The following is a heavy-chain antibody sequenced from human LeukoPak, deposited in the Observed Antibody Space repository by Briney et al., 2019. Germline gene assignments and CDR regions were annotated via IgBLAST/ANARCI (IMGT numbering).Heavy chain of an antibody. CDR1: GYTFTGYY. J-gene: IGHJ4*02. CDR3: ARGSDSSGFFDY. Sequence: ASVKVSCKASGYTFTGYYMHWVRQAPGQGLEWMGWINPNSGGTNYAQKLQGRVTMTTDTSTSTAYMELRSLRSDDTAVYYCARGSDSSGFFDYWGQGTLVTVSS. CDR2: INPNSGGT. D-gene: IGHD3-22*01. V-gene: IGHV1-2*02.